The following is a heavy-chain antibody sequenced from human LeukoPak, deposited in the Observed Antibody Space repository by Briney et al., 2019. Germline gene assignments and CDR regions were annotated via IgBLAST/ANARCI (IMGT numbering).Heavy chain of an antibody. CDR1: GFTFSSYA. CDR3: AKDTHGAKTFDY. V-gene: IGHV3-23*01. J-gene: IGHJ4*02. CDR2: ISGSGGST. D-gene: IGHD4-17*01. Sequence: GGSLRLSCAASGFTFSSYAMSWVHQAPGKGLEWVSAISGSGGSTYYADSVKGRFTISRDNSKNTLYLQMNSLRAEDTAVYYCAKDTHGAKTFDYWGQGTLVTVSS.